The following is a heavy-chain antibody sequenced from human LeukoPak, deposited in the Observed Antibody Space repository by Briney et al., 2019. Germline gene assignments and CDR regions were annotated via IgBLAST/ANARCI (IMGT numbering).Heavy chain of an antibody. Sequence: ESSETLSLTCAVSGYSISSGYYWGWIRQPPGKGLEWIGSIYHSGSTYYNPSLKSRVTISVDTSKNQFSLKLSSVTAADTAVYYCARSNYYDSSSYWDYRGQGSLVTVSS. J-gene: IGHJ4*02. CDR1: GYSISSGYY. CDR2: IYHSGST. V-gene: IGHV4-38-2*01. D-gene: IGHD3-22*01. CDR3: ARSNYYDSSSYWDY.